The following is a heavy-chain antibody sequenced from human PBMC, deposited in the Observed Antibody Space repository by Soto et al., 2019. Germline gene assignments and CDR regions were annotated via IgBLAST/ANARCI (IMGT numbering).Heavy chain of an antibody. V-gene: IGHV4-31*03. D-gene: IGHD2-15*01. Sequence: SETLSLTCTVSGGSISSGGYSWTWIRQHPGKGLEWIGYIYYSGSTYFNPSLKSRLNISIDTSRNQFSLKLSSVTAAHTAIYYCAREEASRIERRFDSWGQGTLVTVSS. J-gene: IGHJ5*01. CDR2: IYYSGST. CDR3: AREEASRIERRFDS. CDR1: GGSISSGGYS.